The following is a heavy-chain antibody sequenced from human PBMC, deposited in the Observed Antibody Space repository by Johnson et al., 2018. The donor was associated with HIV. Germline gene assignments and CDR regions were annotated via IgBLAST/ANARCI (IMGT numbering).Heavy chain of an antibody. CDR3: ARWGGGWGFGPFHM. D-gene: IGHD1-26*01. V-gene: IGHV3-30*04. Sequence: QVQLVESGGGVVQPGRSLRLSCAASGFTFSSYGMHWVRQAPAKGLEWVAVISYDGSDKDYADSVKGRFTIYRDNARNTMYLQMNSLRPEDTALYYCARWGGGWGFGPFHMWGQGTMVTVSS. J-gene: IGHJ3*02. CDR1: GFTFSSYG. CDR2: ISYDGSDK.